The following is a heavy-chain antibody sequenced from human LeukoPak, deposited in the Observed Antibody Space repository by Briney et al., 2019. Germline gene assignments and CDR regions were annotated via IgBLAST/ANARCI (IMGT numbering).Heavy chain of an antibody. CDR2: INHSGST. CDR3: GSRRTAMFGVIKGPIDY. CDR1: GGSFSGYY. J-gene: IGHJ4*02. Sequence: SETLSLTCAVYGGSFSGYYWSWIRQPPGKGLEWIGEINHSGSTNYNPSLKSRVTISVDTSKNQLSLKLSSVTAADTAVYYCGSRRTAMFGVIKGPIDYWGQGTLVTVSS. D-gene: IGHD3-3*01. V-gene: IGHV4-34*01.